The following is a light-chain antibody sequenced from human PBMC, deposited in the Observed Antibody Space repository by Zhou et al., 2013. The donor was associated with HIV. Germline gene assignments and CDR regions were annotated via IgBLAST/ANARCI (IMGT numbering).Light chain of an antibody. CDR2: GAS. V-gene: IGKV3D-15*01. CDR3: QQYNEWPPGT. Sequence: IVMTQSPATLSVSPGERATLSCRASQSVSSYLAWYQQKPGQAPRLLIYGASNRAPGIPARFSGSGSGTEFTLTVSDLQSEDFAIYYCQQYNEWPPGTFGQGTRLDI. CDR1: QSVSSY. J-gene: IGKJ5*01.